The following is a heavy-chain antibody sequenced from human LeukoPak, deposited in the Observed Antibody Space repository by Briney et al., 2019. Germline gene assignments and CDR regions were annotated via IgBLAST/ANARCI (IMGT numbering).Heavy chain of an antibody. V-gene: IGHV3-21*01. Sequence: PGRSLRLSCAASGFTSSSHSMSWVRQAPRKGLGCVSSIISSGSYNYYADSLNGGFTISRDNAKNSLYLQMISLRAEDTAVYYCARVSPVHDYGDYYVYYYGMDVWGQGTTVTVSS. CDR2: IISSGSYN. J-gene: IGHJ6*02. D-gene: IGHD4-17*01. CDR1: GFTSSSHS. CDR3: ARVSPVHDYGDYYVYYYGMDV.